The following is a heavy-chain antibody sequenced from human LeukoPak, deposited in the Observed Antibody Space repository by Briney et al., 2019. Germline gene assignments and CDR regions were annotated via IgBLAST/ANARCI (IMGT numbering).Heavy chain of an antibody. CDR1: GFTFSSYA. D-gene: IGHD2-15*01. CDR2: ISYDGSNK. CDR3: AKDLRSCSGGSCYSRWFDP. J-gene: IGHJ5*02. Sequence: GGSLRLSCAASGFTFSSYAMHWVRQAPGKGLEWVAVISYDGSNKYYADSVKGRFTISRDNSKNTLYLQMNSLRDEDTAVYYCAKDLRSCSGGSCYSRWFDPWGQGTLVTVSS. V-gene: IGHV3-30*04.